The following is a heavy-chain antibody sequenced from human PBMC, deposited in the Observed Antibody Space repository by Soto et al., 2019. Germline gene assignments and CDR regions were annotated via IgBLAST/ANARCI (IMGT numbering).Heavy chain of an antibody. Sequence: SDTLSLTCAVSGDSITSDKWWSWIRQPPGKGLQWIGEIYHSGSSKYNPSLKSRVIISVDKSKNQFSLKVSSVTAADTAVYYCARSASTVTTLDYWGQGTLVT. J-gene: IGHJ4*02. CDR1: GDSITSDKW. D-gene: IGHD1-1*01. CDR3: ARSASTVTTLDY. V-gene: IGHV4-4*02. CDR2: IYHSGSS.